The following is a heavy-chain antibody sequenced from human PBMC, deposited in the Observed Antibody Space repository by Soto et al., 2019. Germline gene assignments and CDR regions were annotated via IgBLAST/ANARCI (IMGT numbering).Heavy chain of an antibody. CDR3: ARDSEDLTSNFDY. CDR1: GFTFTTYT. CDR2: ITAAGDVT. J-gene: IGHJ4*02. V-gene: IGHV3-48*04. Sequence: GGSLRLSCAASGFTFTTYTMNWVRQAPGKGLEWISYITAAGDVTSYADSVKGRFTITRDNAKHSLYLEMNSLRAEDTAVYYCARDSEDLTSNFDYWGQGTLVTVSS.